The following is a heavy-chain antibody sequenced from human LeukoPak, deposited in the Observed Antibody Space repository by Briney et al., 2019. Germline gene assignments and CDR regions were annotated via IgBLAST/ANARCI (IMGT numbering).Heavy chain of an antibody. V-gene: IGHV3-48*04. J-gene: IGHJ1*01. CDR1: GFTFSSYS. Sequence: GGSLRLSCAASGFTFSSYSMNWVRQAPGKGLEWVSYIGSSGSTIHYADSVKGRFTISRDNAKNSLYLQMNSLRAEDTAVYYCAREMKGYCSGGSCRLFQHWGQGTLVTVSS. D-gene: IGHD2-15*01. CDR2: IGSSGSTI. CDR3: AREMKGYCSGGSCRLFQH.